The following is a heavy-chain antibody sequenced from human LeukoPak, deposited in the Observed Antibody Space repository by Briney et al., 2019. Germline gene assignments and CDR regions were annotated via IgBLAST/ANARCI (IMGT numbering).Heavy chain of an antibody. V-gene: IGHV3-74*01. CDR2: IKGDGSGA. J-gene: IGHJ5*02. CDR3: ACTSRPIDA. D-gene: IGHD2-8*01. Sequence: GGSLRLSCAASGFTFSAYWMHWVRQAPGKGLVWVSRIKGDGSGASYADSVKGRFTISRDNAKNTLYLGMKSLRAEDTAVYYCACTSRPIDAWGQGTLVTVSS. CDR1: GFTFSAYW.